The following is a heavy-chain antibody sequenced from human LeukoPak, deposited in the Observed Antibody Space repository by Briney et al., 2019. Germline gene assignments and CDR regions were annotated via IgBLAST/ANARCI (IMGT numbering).Heavy chain of an antibody. V-gene: IGHV5-51*01. CDR1: GYRFTNYW. CDR3: ARRMSRGHIFSAFDI. J-gene: IGHJ3*02. D-gene: IGHD3-3*02. CDR2: IYPGDSDS. Sequence: GESLKISCKGSGYRFTNYWIGWVRQMPGKGLEWMGIIYPGDSDSRYSPSFQGQVTISADKSISTAYLQWSSLKASDTAMYYCARRMSRGHIFSAFDIWGQGTMVTVSS.